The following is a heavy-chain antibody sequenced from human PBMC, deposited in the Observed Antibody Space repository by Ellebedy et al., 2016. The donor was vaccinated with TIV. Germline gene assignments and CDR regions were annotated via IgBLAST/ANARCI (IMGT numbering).Heavy chain of an antibody. CDR1: GFTFSAYS. V-gene: IGHV3-48*02. CDR3: TRDPHSLDY. Sequence: GESLKISCAASGFTFSAYSMNWVRQAPGKGLDWVSYITSSSSRIYYAESVKGRFTISRDNAKNSLFLEINGLSDDDTAVYYCTRDPHSLDYWGQGTVVTVSS. D-gene: IGHD2-15*01. CDR2: ITSSSSRI. J-gene: IGHJ4*02.